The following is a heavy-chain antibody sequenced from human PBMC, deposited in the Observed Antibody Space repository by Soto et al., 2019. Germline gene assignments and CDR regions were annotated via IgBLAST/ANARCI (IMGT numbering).Heavy chain of an antibody. CDR1: GYTFTGYY. D-gene: IGHD5-18*01. V-gene: IGHV1-2*02. Sequence: GASVKVSCKASGYTFTGYYMHWVRQAPGQGLEWMGWINPNSGGTNYAQKFQGRVTMTRDTSISTAYMELSRLRSDDTAVYYCARDPKEKDTAYYYGMDVWGQGTTVTVSS. CDR2: INPNSGGT. CDR3: ARDPKEKDTAYYYGMDV. J-gene: IGHJ6*02.